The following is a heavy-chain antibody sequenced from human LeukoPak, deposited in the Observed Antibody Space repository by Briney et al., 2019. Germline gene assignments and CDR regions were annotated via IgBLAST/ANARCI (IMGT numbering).Heavy chain of an antibody. Sequence: GSLRLSCAASGFTFNNAWMTWVRQAPGKGLEWVGRIQRKADGGTTEYAAPVKGRFTISRDDSKDTLFLEMNNLKTEDTAIYYWTTSPFGNQFVGYWGQGNPGHRLL. D-gene: IGHD3-3*01. CDR3: TTSPFGNQFVGY. CDR2: IQRKADGGTT. V-gene: IGHV3-15*01. CDR1: GFTFNNAW. J-gene: IGHJ4*02.